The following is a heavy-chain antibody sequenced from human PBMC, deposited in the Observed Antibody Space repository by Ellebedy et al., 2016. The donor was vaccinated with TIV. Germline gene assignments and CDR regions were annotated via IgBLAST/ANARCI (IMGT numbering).Heavy chain of an antibody. CDR3: ASYALYDSSGNYYPL. Sequence: GESLKISCAASGFTFSSYSMNWVRQAPGKGLEWVSSISSSSSYIYYADSVKGRFTISRDNAKNSLYLQMNSLRAEDTAVYYCASYALYDSSGNYYPLWGQGTLVTVSS. V-gene: IGHV3-21*01. CDR1: GFTFSSYS. CDR2: ISSSSSYI. J-gene: IGHJ4*02. D-gene: IGHD3-22*01.